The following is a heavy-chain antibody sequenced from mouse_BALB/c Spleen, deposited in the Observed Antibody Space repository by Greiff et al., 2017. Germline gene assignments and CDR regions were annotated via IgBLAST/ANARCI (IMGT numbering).Heavy chain of an antibody. J-gene: IGHJ1*01. V-gene: IGHV1-4*02. CDR3: ARSYYEGYWYFDV. Sequence: QVQLQQSAAELARPGASVKMSCKASGYTFTSYTMHWVKQRPGQGLEWIGYINPSSGYTEYNQKFKDKTTLTADKSSSTAYMQLSSLTSEDSAVYYCARSYYEGYWYFDVWGAGTTVTVSS. CDR1: GYTFTSYT. CDR2: INPSSGYT. D-gene: IGHD1-1*01.